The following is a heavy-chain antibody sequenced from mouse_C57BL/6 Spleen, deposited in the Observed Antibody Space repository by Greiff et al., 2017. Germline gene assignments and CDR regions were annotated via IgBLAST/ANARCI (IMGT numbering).Heavy chain of an antibody. J-gene: IGHJ3*01. D-gene: IGHD6-1*01. Sequence: QQSCKASGYTFTSYWMQWVKQRPGQGLEWIGEIDPSDSYTNYNQKFKGKATLTVDTSSSTAYMQLSSLTSEDSAVYYRARWPHEGFFAYWGQGTLVTVSA. V-gene: IGHV1-50*01. CDR3: ARWPHEGFFAY. CDR2: IDPSDSYT. CDR1: GYTFTSYW.